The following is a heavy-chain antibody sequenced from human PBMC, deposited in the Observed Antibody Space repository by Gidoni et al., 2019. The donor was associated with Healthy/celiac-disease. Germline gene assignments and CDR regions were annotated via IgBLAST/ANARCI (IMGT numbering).Heavy chain of an antibody. Sequence: QVQLQQWGAGLLKPSATLSLTCAVYGGSFSGYYWSWIRQPPGKGLEWIGEINHSGSTNYNPSLKSRVTISVDTSKNQFSLKLSSVTAADTAVYYCARGVRGVMDAPYYYYYGMDVWGQGTTVTVSS. J-gene: IGHJ6*02. CDR2: INHSGST. D-gene: IGHD3-10*01. CDR3: ARGVRGVMDAPYYYYYGMDV. CDR1: GGSFSGYY. V-gene: IGHV4-34*01.